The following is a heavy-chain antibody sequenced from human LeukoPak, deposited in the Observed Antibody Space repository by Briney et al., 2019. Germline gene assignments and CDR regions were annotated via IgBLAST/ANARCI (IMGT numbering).Heavy chain of an antibody. J-gene: IGHJ4*02. Sequence: SETLSLTCTVSGYSISSGYYWGWIRPPPGKGLEWIGSIYHSGSTYYNPSLKSRVTISVDTSKNQFSLKLSSVTAADTAVYYCARAGITMVRGVSYYFDYWGQGTLVTVSS. CDR1: GYSISSGYY. CDR3: ARAGITMVRGVSYYFDY. CDR2: IYHSGST. V-gene: IGHV4-38-2*02. D-gene: IGHD3-10*01.